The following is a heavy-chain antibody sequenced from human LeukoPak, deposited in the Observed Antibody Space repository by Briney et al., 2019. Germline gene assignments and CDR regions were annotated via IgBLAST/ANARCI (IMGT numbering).Heavy chain of an antibody. CDR2: ISAYNGNT. J-gene: IGHJ5*02. V-gene: IGHV1-18*01. D-gene: IGHD2-21*02. Sequence: ASVKVSCKASGYTFTSYGISWVRQAPGQGLEWMGWISAYNGNTNYAQKLQGRVTITTDESTSTAYMELSSLRSEDTAVYYCARDWGSSDSHNWFDPWGQGTLVTVSS. CDR1: GYTFTSYG. CDR3: ARDWGSSDSHNWFDP.